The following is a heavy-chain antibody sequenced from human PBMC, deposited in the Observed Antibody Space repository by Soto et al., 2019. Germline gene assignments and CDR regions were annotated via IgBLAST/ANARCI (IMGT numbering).Heavy chain of an antibody. D-gene: IGHD6-19*01. J-gene: IGHJ3*02. V-gene: IGHV3-23*01. CDR3: AKVRSGWGRPDAFDI. CDR2: ISGSGGST. CDR1: GFTFSSYA. Sequence: EVQLLESGGGLVQPGGSLRLSCAASGFTFSSYAMSWVRQAPGKGLEWVSAISGSGGSTYYADSVKGRFTISRDNSKNTLYLQMNSRRADDTAVYYCAKVRSGWGRPDAFDIWCQGTMVTVSS.